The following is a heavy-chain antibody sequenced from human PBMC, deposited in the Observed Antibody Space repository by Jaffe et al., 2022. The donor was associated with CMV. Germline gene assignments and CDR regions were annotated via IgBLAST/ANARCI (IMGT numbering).Heavy chain of an antibody. V-gene: IGHV3-21*01. Sequence: EVQLVESGGGLVKPGGSLRLSCAASGFTFSSYSMNWVRQAPGKGLEWVSSISSSSSYIYYADSVKGRFTISRDNAKNSLYLQMNSLRAEDTAVYYCARDRLELSIENWFDPWGQGTLVTVSS. CDR2: ISSSSSYI. J-gene: IGHJ5*02. CDR3: ARDRLELSIENWFDP. D-gene: IGHD1-7*01. CDR1: GFTFSSYS.